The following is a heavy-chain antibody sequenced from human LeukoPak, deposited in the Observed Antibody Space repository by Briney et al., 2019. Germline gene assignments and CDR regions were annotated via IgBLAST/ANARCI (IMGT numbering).Heavy chain of an antibody. J-gene: IGHJ4*02. CDR1: GFTFSTYW. V-gene: IGHV3-66*01. CDR2: IYSGGST. Sequence: PGGSLRLSCAASGFTFSTYWMHWVRQAPGKGLEWVSVIYSGGSTYYADSVKGRFTISRDNSKNTLYLQMNSLRAEDTAVYYCARDFMATITDYWGQGTLVTVSS. CDR3: ARDFMATITDY. D-gene: IGHD5-24*01.